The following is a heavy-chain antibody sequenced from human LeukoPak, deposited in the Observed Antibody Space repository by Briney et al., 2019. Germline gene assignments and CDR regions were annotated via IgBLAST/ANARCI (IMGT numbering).Heavy chain of an antibody. Sequence: SETLSLTCAVYGGSFSGYYWSWIRQPPGKGLEWIGEINHSGSTNYNPSLKSRVTISVDTSKNQFSLKLSSVTAADTAVYYCARPMTTVTTWEKNAFDTWGQGTMVTVSS. D-gene: IGHD4-17*01. J-gene: IGHJ3*02. CDR2: INHSGST. V-gene: IGHV4-34*01. CDR3: ARPMTTVTTWEKNAFDT. CDR1: GGSFSGYY.